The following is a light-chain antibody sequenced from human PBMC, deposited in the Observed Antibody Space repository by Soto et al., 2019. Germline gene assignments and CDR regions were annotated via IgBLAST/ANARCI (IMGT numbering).Light chain of an antibody. V-gene: IGLV2-14*01. CDR2: EVT. Sequence: QSALTQPASVSGSPGQSITISCTGTSSDVGGYNYVSWYQQHPGKAPKLMIYEVTNRPSGVSHRFSGSKSGNTASLTISGLQAEDEADYYCCSYTSSTTLAYVFGTGTKLTVL. CDR3: CSYTSSTTLAYV. CDR1: SSDVGGYNY. J-gene: IGLJ1*01.